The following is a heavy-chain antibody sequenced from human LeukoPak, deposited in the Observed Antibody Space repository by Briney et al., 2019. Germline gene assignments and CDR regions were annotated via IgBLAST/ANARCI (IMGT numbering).Heavy chain of an antibody. CDR3: AKGATPRYYYDSSGSDNWFDP. CDR2: ISGSGGST. CDR1: GFTFSSYA. Sequence: PGGSLRLSCAASGFTFSSYAVSWVRQAPGKGLEWVSAISGSGGSTYYADSVKGRFTISRDNSKNTLYLQMNSLRAEDTAVYYCAKGATPRYYYDSSGSDNWFDPWGQGTLVTVSS. D-gene: IGHD3-22*01. J-gene: IGHJ5*02. V-gene: IGHV3-23*01.